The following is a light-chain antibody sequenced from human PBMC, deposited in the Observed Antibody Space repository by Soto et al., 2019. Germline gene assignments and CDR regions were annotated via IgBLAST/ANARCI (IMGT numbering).Light chain of an antibody. CDR2: KSS. CDR3: QQYNFYPFS. Sequence: DVQMTQSPLTLSASVGDRVTITCRASEEVRSWLAWYQQKPGKAPKLLIYKSSTLESGVPSRFSGYASGTDFTLTVSRLQPEDVATYYCQQYNFYPFSFGAGTKVEVK. CDR1: EEVRSW. J-gene: IGKJ3*01. V-gene: IGKV1-5*03.